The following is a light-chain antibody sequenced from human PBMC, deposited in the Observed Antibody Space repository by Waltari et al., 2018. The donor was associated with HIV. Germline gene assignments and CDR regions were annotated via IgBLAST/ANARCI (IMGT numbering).Light chain of an antibody. CDR3: QQSFSAAIT. CDR1: QNINNY. J-gene: IGKJ5*01. V-gene: IGKV1-39*01. Sequence: DIQMTQSPSSLSASVGDTVTITCRASQNINNYLNWYQQRPGKPPKLLIYGASSLQPGVPSRFSARASGANFTLTITRLQPEDFASYYCQQSFSAAITLGQGTRL. CDR2: GAS.